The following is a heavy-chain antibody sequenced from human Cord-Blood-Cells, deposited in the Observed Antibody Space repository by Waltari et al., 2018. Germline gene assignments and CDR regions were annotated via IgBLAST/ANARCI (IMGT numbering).Heavy chain of an antibody. Sequence: QLQLQESGPGLVKPSATLPLTCTVPGDSISSSRYYYGWTRQPPGKGPEWIGINYYSGSRYFTPSLTVRVTISVDTSKNQFSLQLISVTAAETAVYYGARSGWVGSDAFDIWGQGTMVTVSS. CDR2: NYYSGSR. V-gene: IGHV4-39*01. CDR1: GDSISSSRYY. CDR3: ARSGWVGSDAFDI. J-gene: IGHJ3*02. D-gene: IGHD3-10*01.